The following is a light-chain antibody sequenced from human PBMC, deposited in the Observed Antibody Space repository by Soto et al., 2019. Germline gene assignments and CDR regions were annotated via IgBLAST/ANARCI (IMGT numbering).Light chain of an antibody. Sequence: EIVLTQSPATLSLSPGERATLSCRASQGVSNYLAWYQQKPGQAPRLPIYDASSRATGIPARVSGSGSGTDFTLTISSLEPEDFAVYYCQQRSNWPLTFGGGTKVEIK. CDR1: QGVSNY. V-gene: IGKV3-11*01. CDR2: DAS. J-gene: IGKJ4*01. CDR3: QQRSNWPLT.